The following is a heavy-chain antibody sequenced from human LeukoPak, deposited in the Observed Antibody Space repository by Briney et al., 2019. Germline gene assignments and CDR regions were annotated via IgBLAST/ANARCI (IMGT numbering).Heavy chain of an antibody. CDR2: IYPGDSDT. V-gene: IGHV5-51*01. Sequence: GESLKISCKCSGYSFTSYWIGWVRQMPGKGLEWIGIIYPGDSDTRYSPSFQGQVTISADKSISTAYLQWSSLKASDTAMYYCARPFRHCSGGSCKHNWFDPWGQGTLVTVSS. D-gene: IGHD2-15*01. J-gene: IGHJ5*02. CDR3: ARPFRHCSGGSCKHNWFDP. CDR1: GYSFTSYW.